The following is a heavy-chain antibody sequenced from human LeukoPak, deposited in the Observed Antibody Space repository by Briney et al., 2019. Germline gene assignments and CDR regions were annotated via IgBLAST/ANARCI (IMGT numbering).Heavy chain of an antibody. CDR1: GFTFSNYW. D-gene: IGHD2-2*01. V-gene: IGHV3-7*01. CDR2: IKQNGSEK. Sequence: PGGSLRLSCADSGFTFSNYWMSWVRQAPGKGLEWVANIKQNGSEKHYVDSVKGRFTISRDSAKNSLYLEMNSLRADDTAVYYCARGLHCSSTSCYAHYYYYYMDVWGKGTTVTVSS. J-gene: IGHJ6*03. CDR3: ARGLHCSSTSCYAHYYYYYMDV.